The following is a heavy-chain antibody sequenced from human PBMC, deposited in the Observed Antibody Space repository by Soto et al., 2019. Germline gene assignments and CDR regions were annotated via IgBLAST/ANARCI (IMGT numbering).Heavy chain of an antibody. V-gene: IGHV3-30-3*01. CDR1: GFTFSSYA. CDR3: ARVTAVAGISFDY. J-gene: IGHJ4*02. D-gene: IGHD6-19*01. Sequence: PGGSLRLSCAASGFTFSSYAMHWVRQAPGKGLEWVAVISYDGSNKYYADSVKGRFTISRDNSKNTLYLQMNSLRAEDTAVYYCARVTAVAGISFDYWGQGTLVTVS. CDR2: ISYDGSNK.